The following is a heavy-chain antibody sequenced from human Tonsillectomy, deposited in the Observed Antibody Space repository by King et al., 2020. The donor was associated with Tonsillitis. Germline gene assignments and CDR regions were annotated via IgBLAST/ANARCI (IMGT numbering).Heavy chain of an antibody. Sequence: QLVQSGAEVKKPGASVKVSCKASGYTFTNYGISWVRQAPGQGLEWMGWISPYNDNTNYAQKLQGRVTMTTDTSTSTAYMELRSLRSDDTAVYYCARTYSWRYYGICDYWGQGTLVTVSS. J-gene: IGHJ4*02. CDR1: GYTFTNYG. V-gene: IGHV1-18*01. CDR3: ARTYSWRYYGICDY. CDR2: ISPYNDNT. D-gene: IGHD1-26*01.